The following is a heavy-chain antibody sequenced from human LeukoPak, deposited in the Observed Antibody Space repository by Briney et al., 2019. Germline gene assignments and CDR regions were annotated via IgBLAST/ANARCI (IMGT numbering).Heavy chain of an antibody. CDR1: GFTFSSYW. CDR2: INSDGSST. J-gene: IGHJ4*02. CDR3: TRDTSASFDY. D-gene: IGHD3-16*01. Sequence: PGGSLRLSCAASGFTFSSYWMHWVRQAPGKGLVWVSRINSDGSSTNYADSVKGRFTISRDNAKNTLYLQMSSLRVEDTAVYYCTRDTSASFDYWGQGTLVTVSS. V-gene: IGHV3-74*01.